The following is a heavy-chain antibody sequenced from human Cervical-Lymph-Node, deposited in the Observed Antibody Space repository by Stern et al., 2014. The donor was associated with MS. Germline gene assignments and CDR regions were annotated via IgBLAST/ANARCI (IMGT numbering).Heavy chain of an antibody. Sequence: VQLVESGAEVKKPGSSVKVSCKASGGTFSSYAISWVRQAPGQGLEWMGGIIPIFGTANYAEKFQGRVTITADESTSTAYMELSSRRSEDTAVYYCARALARIALTYYYYGMDVWGQGTTVTVSS. CDR3: ARALARIALTYYYYGMDV. V-gene: IGHV1-69*01. CDR1: GGTFSSYA. CDR2: IIPIFGTA. J-gene: IGHJ6*02. D-gene: IGHD4/OR15-4a*01.